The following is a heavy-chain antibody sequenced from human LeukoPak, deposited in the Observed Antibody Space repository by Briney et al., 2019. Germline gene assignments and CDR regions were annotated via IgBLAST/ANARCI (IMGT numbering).Heavy chain of an antibody. CDR3: ARYYDILTGYGR. V-gene: IGHV1-18*01. CDR1: GYIFSNYG. D-gene: IGHD3-9*01. Sequence: ASVKVSCKASGYIFSNYGITWVRQAPGHGLEWMGWISGHSGNTNYAQKFQDRATMTTDTSTSTAYMELRSLRFDDTAVYYCARYYDILTGYGRWGQGTLVTVSS. J-gene: IGHJ4*02. CDR2: ISGHSGNT.